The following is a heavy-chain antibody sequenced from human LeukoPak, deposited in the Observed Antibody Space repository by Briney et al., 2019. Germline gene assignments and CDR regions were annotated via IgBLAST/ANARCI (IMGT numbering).Heavy chain of an antibody. J-gene: IGHJ4*02. CDR3: ARDRVHSYGRYFDY. CDR1: GGSISNYY. Sequence: PSETLSLTCTVSGGSISNYYWSWVRQPPGKGREGIGYIYTNGNTNSKPSLKSRVTISVDTSKPQFSLKLSSVTATDTAVYYCARDRVHSYGRYFDYWGQGTLVTVSS. D-gene: IGHD5-18*01. CDR2: IYTNGNT. V-gene: IGHV4-4*09.